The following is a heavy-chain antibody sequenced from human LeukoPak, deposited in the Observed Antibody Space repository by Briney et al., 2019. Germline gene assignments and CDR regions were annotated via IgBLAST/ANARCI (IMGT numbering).Heavy chain of an antibody. D-gene: IGHD1-26*01. CDR2: ISSSGSTI. CDR3: ARDLEWELLGVVDY. Sequence: GGSLRLSCAASGFTFSSYAMGWVRQAPGKGLEWVSYISSSGSTIYYADSVKGRFTISRDNAKNSLYLQMNSLRAEDTAVYYCARDLEWELLGVVDYWGQGTLVTVSS. J-gene: IGHJ4*02. V-gene: IGHV3-48*04. CDR1: GFTFSSYA.